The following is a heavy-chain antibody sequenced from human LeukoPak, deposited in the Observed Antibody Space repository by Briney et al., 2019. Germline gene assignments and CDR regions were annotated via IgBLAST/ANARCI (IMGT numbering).Heavy chain of an antibody. Sequence: GGSLRLSCAASRFTVSSNYMSWVRQAPGKGLEWVSVIYSGGSTYYADSVKGRFTISRDNSKNTLYLQMNSLRAEDTAVYYCARFIGYCSSTSCYNHGMDVWGQGTTVTVSS. D-gene: IGHD2-2*02. CDR2: IYSGGST. J-gene: IGHJ6*02. CDR1: RFTVSSNY. CDR3: ARFIGYCSSTSCYNHGMDV. V-gene: IGHV3-53*01.